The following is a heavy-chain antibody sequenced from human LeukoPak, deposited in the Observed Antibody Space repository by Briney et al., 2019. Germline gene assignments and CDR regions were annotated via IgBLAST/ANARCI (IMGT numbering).Heavy chain of an antibody. CDR1: GFTFSSYG. D-gene: IGHD3-9*01. Sequence: PGGSPRLSCAASGFTFSSYGMHWVRQAPGKGLEWVAVISYDGSNKYYADSVKGRFTISRDNSKNTLYLQMNSLRAEDTAVYYCAKDVSPLRYFDWLPSDWGQGTLVTVSS. CDR2: ISYDGSNK. CDR3: AKDVSPLRYFDWLPSD. V-gene: IGHV3-30*18. J-gene: IGHJ4*02.